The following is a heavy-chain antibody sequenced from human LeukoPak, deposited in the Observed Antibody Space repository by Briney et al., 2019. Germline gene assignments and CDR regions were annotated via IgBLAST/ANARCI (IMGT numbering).Heavy chain of an antibody. J-gene: IGHJ4*02. Sequence: SETLSLTCTVSGYSISSGYYWGWIRQPPGKGLEWIGSIYHSGSTYYNPSLKSRVTISVDTSKHQFSLRLSSVTAADTAVYYCARVTGYMVEDYFDYWGQGTLVTVSS. D-gene: IGHD5-12*01. CDR3: ARVTGYMVEDYFDY. CDR2: IYHSGST. V-gene: IGHV4-38-2*02. CDR1: GYSISSGYY.